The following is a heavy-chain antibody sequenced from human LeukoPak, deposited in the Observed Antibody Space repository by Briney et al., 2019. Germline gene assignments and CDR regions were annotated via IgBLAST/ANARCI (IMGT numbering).Heavy chain of an antibody. D-gene: IGHD3-10*01. V-gene: IGHV4-38-2*02. CDR3: ARDFSYHVSGSYSHFDY. CDR2: IYHSGST. J-gene: IGHJ4*02. Sequence: SETLSLTCTVSGGSISSGYYWGWIRQPPGKGLEWIGSIYHSGSTYYNPSLKSRVTISVDTSKNQFSLKLSSVTAADTAVYYCARDFSYHVSGSYSHFDYWGQGILVTVSS. CDR1: GGSISSGYY.